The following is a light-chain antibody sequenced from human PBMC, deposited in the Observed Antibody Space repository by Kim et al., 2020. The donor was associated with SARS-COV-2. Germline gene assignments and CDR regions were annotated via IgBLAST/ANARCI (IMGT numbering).Light chain of an antibody. CDR2: DAS. CDR3: QQRFYWPPA. CDR1: QNVWTY. J-gene: IGKJ1*01. Sequence: PGERATLSCRTNQNVWTYVAWYQQKPGQAPRLLIYDASNRATGIPARFSGSGSGTDFTLTISDLEPEDFAVYYCQQRFYWPPAFGQGTKVDI. V-gene: IGKV3-11*01.